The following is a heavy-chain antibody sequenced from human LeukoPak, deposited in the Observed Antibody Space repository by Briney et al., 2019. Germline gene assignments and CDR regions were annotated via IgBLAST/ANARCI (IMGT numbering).Heavy chain of an antibody. CDR1: GYSISSVYY. Sequence: SETLSLTCTVSGYSISSVYYWGWIRQPPGKGLEWIGTIYHSGRTYYNPSLKSRVTISVDTSKNQFSLKLSSVTAADTALYYCARDHPYFDSSGYYSVWGQGPLVTVSS. CDR2: IYHSGRT. D-gene: IGHD3-22*01. J-gene: IGHJ4*02. V-gene: IGHV4-38-2*02. CDR3: ARDHPYFDSSGYYSV.